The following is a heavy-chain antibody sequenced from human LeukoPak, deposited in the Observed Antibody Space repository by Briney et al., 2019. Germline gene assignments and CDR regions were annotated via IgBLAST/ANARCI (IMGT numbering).Heavy chain of an antibody. V-gene: IGHV4-61*08. J-gene: IGHJ4*02. D-gene: IGHD6-19*01. CDR2: IYYSGST. CDR1: GGSISSGDYY. Sequence: PSETLSLTCTVSGGSISSGDYYWSWIRQPPGKGLEWIGYIYYSGSTNYNPSLKSRVTISVDTSKNQFSLKLSSVTAADTAVYYCARDAYSSGWYDYWGQGTLVTVSS. CDR3: ARDAYSSGWYDY.